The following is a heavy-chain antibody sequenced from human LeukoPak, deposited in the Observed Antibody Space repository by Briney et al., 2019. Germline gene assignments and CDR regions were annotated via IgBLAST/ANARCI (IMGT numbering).Heavy chain of an antibody. CDR1: GFTFSSYS. J-gene: IGHJ6*04. Sequence: GGSLRLSCAASGFTFSSYSMNWVRRAPGKGLEWVSSISSSSSYIYYADSVKGRFTISRDNAKNSLYLQMNSLRAEDTAVYYCARATHDYGDYVNYYYYYGMDVWGKGTTVTVSS. CDR3: ARATHDYGDYVNYYYYYGMDV. V-gene: IGHV3-21*01. CDR2: ISSSSSYI. D-gene: IGHD4-17*01.